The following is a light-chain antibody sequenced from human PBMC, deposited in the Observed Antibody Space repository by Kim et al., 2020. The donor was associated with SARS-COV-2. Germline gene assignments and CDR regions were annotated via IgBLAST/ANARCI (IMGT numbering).Light chain of an antibody. J-gene: IGKJ1*01. CDR2: GAC. V-gene: IGKV1-27*01. CDR3: QMYNSAPLT. Sequence: APEGDTLTISLLSSERIGISLALYQHKPGKLPNLLISGACALQPGVPARFFGNVCGTAFTLTITDSRPGDVATYYCQMYNSAPLTFGQGTKVDIK. CDR1: ERIGIS.